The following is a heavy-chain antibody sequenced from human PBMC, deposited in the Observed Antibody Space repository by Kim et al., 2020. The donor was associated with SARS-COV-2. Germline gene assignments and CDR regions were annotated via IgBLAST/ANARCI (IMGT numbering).Heavy chain of an antibody. CDR3: SGRVTPMGWFDP. D-gene: IGHD2-21*02. CDR1: GGSMRSYY. CDR2: IYYDGNT. Sequence: SETLSLTCTVSGGSMRSYYWSWIRQPPGKGLEWIGNIYYDGNTDYNPSLNSRVSLSQHMSTNQFSLKLTSVTAGDTAKYYCSGRVTPMGWFDPWGHGTLVTASS. J-gene: IGHJ5*02. V-gene: IGHV4-59*01.